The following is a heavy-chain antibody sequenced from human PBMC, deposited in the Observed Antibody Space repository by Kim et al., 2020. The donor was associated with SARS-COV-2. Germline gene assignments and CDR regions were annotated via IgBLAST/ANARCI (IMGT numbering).Heavy chain of an antibody. CDR1: GYTFTGYY. D-gene: IGHD3-3*01. CDR3: ARARGLWSGYSYYFDY. CDR2: INPNSGGT. J-gene: IGHJ4*02. Sequence: ASVKVSCKASGYTFTGYYMHWVRQAPGQGLEWMGWINPNSGGTNYAQKFQGRVTMTRDTSISTAYMELSRLRSDDTAVYYCARARGLWSGYSYYFDYWGQGTLVTDSS. V-gene: IGHV1-2*02.